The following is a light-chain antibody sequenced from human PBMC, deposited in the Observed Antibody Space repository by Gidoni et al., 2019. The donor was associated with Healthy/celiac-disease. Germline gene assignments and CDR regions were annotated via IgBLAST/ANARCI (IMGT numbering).Light chain of an antibody. CDR3: GTWDSSLSAGVV. Sequence: QSVLTQPPSVSAAPGQKVTISCSGSSSNIRNNYVSWYQQLPGTAPKLLIYANNKRPSGIPDRFSGSKSGTSATLGITGLQTGDEADYYCGTWDSSLSAGVVFGGGTKLTVL. J-gene: IGLJ2*01. CDR1: SSNIRNNY. CDR2: ANN. V-gene: IGLV1-51*01.